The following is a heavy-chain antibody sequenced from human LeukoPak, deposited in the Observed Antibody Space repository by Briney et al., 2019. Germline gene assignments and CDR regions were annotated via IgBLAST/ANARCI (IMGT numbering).Heavy chain of an antibody. J-gene: IGHJ4*02. D-gene: IGHD3-16*01. Sequence: ASVKVSCKASGYTFTSYYMHWVRQAPGQGLEWMGIINPSGGSTSYAQKFQGRVTMTRDTSTSTVYMELSSLRSEDTAVYYCARDRGSPNVYVWGNYFDSWGQGTLVTVSS. CDR1: GYTFTSYY. CDR2: INPSGGST. V-gene: IGHV1-46*01. CDR3: ARDRGSPNVYVWGNYFDS.